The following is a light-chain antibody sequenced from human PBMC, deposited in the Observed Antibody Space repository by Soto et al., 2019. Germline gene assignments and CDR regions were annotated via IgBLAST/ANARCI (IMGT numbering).Light chain of an antibody. CDR2: DNN. CDR1: SSNIGAAYG. V-gene: IGLV1-40*01. J-gene: IGLJ1*01. Sequence: QSVLTQPPSVSGAPGQTVTISCNGSSSNIGAAYGVHWYQQLPGAAPRLLIHDNNNRPSGVPDRFSDSKSGTSASLAITGLQAEDEAYYYCQSYDSSLSPPYVFGTGTKLTVL. CDR3: QSYDSSLSPPYV.